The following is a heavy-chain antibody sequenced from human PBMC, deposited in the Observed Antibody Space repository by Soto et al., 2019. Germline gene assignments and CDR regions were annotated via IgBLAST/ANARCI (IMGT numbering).Heavy chain of an antibody. CDR2: FDPEDGET. V-gene: IGHV1-24*01. D-gene: IGHD2-2*01. J-gene: IGHJ6*02. CDR1: GYTLTELS. Sequence: ASVKVSCKVSGYTLTELSMHWVRQAPGKGLEWMGGFDPEDGETIYAQKFQGRVTMTEDTSTDTAYMELSSLRSEDTAVYYCARDGILGYCLSTSCSAYYYYGMDVGGQGTTVTVSS. CDR3: ARDGILGYCLSTSCSAYYYYGMDV.